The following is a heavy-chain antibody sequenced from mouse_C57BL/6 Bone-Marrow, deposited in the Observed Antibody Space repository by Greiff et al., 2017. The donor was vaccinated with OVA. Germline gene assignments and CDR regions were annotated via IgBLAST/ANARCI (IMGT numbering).Heavy chain of an antibody. Sequence: VKLMESGPGLVQPSQSLSITCTVSGFSLTSYGVHWVRQSPGKGLEWLGVIWRGGSTDYNAAFMSRLSITKDNSKSQVFFKMNSLQADDTAIYYCAKILYDYDDAMDYCGQGTSVTVSS. CDR2: IWRGGST. CDR3: AKILYDYDDAMDY. CDR1: GFSLTSYG. J-gene: IGHJ4*01. D-gene: IGHD2-4*01. V-gene: IGHV2-5*01.